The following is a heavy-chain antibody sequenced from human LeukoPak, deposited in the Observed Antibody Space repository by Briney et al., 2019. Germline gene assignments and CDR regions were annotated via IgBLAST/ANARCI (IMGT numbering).Heavy chain of an antibody. CDR3: AREGGFYRPLDY. CDR1: GGSISSTNW. CDR2: AHLDGRT. Sequence: PSETLSLTCGVSGGSISSTNWWTWVRQPPGKGLEWIGEAHLDGRTNYNPSLESRLTMSADLSENHISLRLTSVTAADTAVYYCAREGGFYRPLDYSGQGTLVTVSS. J-gene: IGHJ4*02. V-gene: IGHV4-4*02. D-gene: IGHD3-3*01.